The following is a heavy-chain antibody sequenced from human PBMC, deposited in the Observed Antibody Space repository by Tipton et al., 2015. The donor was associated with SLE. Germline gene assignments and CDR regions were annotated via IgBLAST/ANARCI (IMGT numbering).Heavy chain of an antibody. V-gene: IGHV4-30-4*08. J-gene: IGHJ5*02. CDR3: ARGRRFLEWFDP. D-gene: IGHD3-3*01. CDR2: IYYSGST. Sequence: NPSLTCAVYGGSFSGYYWSWIRQPPGKGLEWIGYIYYSGSTYYNPSLKSRVTISVDTSKNQFSLKLSSVTAADTAVYYCARGRRFLEWFDPWGQGTLVTVSS. CDR1: GGSFSGYY.